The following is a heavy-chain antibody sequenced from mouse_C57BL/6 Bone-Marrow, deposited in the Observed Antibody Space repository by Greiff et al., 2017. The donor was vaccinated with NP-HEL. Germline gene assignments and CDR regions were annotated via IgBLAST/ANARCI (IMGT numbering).Heavy chain of an antibody. Sequence: VQRVESGPGLVQPSQSLSITCTVSGFSLTSYGVHWVRQSPGKGLEWLGVIWRGGSTDYNAAFMSRLSITKDNSKSQVFFKMNSLQADDTAIYYCATTYYSNYGVDYWGQGTTLTVSS. V-gene: IGHV2-5*01. D-gene: IGHD2-5*01. CDR3: ATTYYSNYGVDY. J-gene: IGHJ2*01. CDR2: IWRGGST. CDR1: GFSLTSYG.